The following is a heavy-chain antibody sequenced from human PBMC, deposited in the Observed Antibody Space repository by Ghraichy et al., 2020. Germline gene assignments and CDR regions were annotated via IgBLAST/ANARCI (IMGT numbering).Heavy chain of an antibody. D-gene: IGHD2-15*01. V-gene: IGHV3-23*01. Sequence: LSLTCAASGFTFSSYAMSWVRQAPGKGLEWVSAISGSGGSTYYADSVKGRFTISRDNSKNTLYLQMNSLRAEDTAVYYCAKDSTPLVVWYFDYWGQGTLVTVSS. CDR1: GFTFSSYA. CDR3: AKDSTPLVVWYFDY. CDR2: ISGSGGST. J-gene: IGHJ4*02.